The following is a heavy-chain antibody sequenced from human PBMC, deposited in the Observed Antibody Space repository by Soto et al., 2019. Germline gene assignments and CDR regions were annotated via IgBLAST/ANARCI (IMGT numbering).Heavy chain of an antibody. CDR3: SLYSYGSGTIHNWFDP. V-gene: IGHV1-18*01. Sequence: QVPLVQSGAEVKKPGASVKVSCKASGYTFTSYGISWVREAPGQGLEWMGWISAYNGNTNYAQKLQGRVTMTTDTTTSTAYMELRSLRSDDTAVYYCSLYSYGSGTIHNWFDPWGQGTLVTLSS. CDR1: GYTFTSYG. D-gene: IGHD3-10*01. J-gene: IGHJ5*02. CDR2: ISAYNGNT.